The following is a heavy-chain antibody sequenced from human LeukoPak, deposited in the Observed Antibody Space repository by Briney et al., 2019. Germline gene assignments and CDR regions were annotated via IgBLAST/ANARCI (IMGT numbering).Heavy chain of an antibody. CDR3: ARPGRRDGYKNAFDI. CDR2: INPSGGST. V-gene: IGHV1-46*01. Sequence: ASVKVSCKASGYSFTSYYMHWVRQAPGQGLEWMGIINPSGGSTSYAQKFQGRVTMTRDTSTSTVYMELSSLRSEDTAVYYCARPGRRDGYKNAFDIWGQGTMVTVSS. J-gene: IGHJ3*02. CDR1: GYSFTSYY. D-gene: IGHD5-24*01.